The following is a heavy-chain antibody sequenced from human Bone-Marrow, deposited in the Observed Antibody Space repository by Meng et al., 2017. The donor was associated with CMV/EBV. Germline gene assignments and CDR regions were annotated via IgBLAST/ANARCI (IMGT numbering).Heavy chain of an antibody. CDR1: GYTFTGYY. V-gene: IGHV1-2*02. Sequence: QVSLGQAGAEGNKPWASGKASCKTSGYTFTGYYMHWVRQAPGQGLEWMGWINPNSGGTNYAQKFQGRVTMTRDTSISTAYMELSRLRSDDTAVYYCARGGDPRFDYWGQGTLVTVSS. CDR2: INPNSGGT. J-gene: IGHJ4*02. CDR3: ARGGDPRFDY.